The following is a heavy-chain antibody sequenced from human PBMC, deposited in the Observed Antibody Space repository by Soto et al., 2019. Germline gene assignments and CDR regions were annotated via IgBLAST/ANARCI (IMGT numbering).Heavy chain of an antibody. CDR3: ARIGPYYDFWSGYSDFDY. CDR1: GYTFTSYG. J-gene: IGHJ4*02. CDR2: ISAYNGNT. V-gene: IGHV1-18*01. Sequence: ASVKVSCKASGYTFTSYGISWVRQAPGQGLEWMGWISAYNGNTNYAQKLQGRVTMTTDTSTSTAYMELRSLRSDDTAVYYCARIGPYYDFWSGYSDFDYWGQGTLVTVSS. D-gene: IGHD3-3*01.